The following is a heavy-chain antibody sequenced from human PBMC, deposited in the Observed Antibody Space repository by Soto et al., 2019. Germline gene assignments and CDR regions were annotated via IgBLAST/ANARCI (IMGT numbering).Heavy chain of an antibody. CDR2: IKPNTDDT. Sequence: ASVKVSCKPSGFTFSGFYLHWVRQAPGQGLEWMGWIKPNTDDTGYAQKFQGRVTLTWDTSSSAGYLDLSRLRSDGTAVYYCARSPYSLGGDAQHYYYGMDLWGLGTAVTVSS. CDR3: ARSPYSLGGDAQHYYYGMDL. CDR1: GFTFSGFY. V-gene: IGHV1-2*02. D-gene: IGHD2-15*01. J-gene: IGHJ6*02.